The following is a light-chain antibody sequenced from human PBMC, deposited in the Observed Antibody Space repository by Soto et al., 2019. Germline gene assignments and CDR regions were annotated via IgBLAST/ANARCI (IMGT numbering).Light chain of an antibody. J-gene: IGLJ2*01. CDR2: DVN. CDR1: NIGSKS. V-gene: IGLV3-21*02. CDR3: HVWDRSSVHVV. Sequence: SYELTQPPSVSVAPGQTATITCGGNNIGSKSVHWYQQKPGQAPVLVVYDVNDRPSGIPERFSGSNSGNTATLTISRVEAGDEADYYCHVWDRSSVHVVFGGGTKVTVL.